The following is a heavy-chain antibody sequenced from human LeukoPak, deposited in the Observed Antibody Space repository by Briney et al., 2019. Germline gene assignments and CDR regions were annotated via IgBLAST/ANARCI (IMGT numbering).Heavy chain of an antibody. V-gene: IGHV3-30*03. CDR2: IPHDGSDI. J-gene: IGHJ4*02. Sequence: PGGSLRLSCAASGFTFRSHGMQWVRQGPGKGLKWVATIPHDGSDIFYVESGKGRFTISRDNSKTTVYLQMTGLRTDDTGVYYCARVRDPFRWTRTLDHWGQGTRVIVSS. D-gene: IGHD4-23*01. CDR1: GFTFRSHG. CDR3: ARVRDPFRWTRTLDH.